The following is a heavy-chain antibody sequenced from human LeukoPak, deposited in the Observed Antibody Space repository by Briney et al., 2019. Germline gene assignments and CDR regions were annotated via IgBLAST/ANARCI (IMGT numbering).Heavy chain of an antibody. CDR3: ARIDCSGGSCRQYYYYGMDV. V-gene: IGHV3-33*01. CDR1: GFTFNTYG. D-gene: IGHD2-15*01. J-gene: IGHJ6*02. CDR2: IWYDGSIK. Sequence: GGSLRLSCAASGFTFNTYGMNWVRQAPGKGLEWVGVIWYDGSIKYYAESVKGRFTISRDNSKNMMYLQMNSLRAEGTAVYHCARIDCSGGSCRQYYYYGMDVWGQGTTVTVSS.